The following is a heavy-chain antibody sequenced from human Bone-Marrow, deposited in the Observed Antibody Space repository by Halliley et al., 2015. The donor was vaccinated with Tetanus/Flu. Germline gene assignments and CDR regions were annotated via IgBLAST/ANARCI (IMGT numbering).Heavy chain of an antibody. CDR2: ISNSGSAM. V-gene: IGHV3-48*03. Sequence: VQSGGSLRLSCTASGFTFSSYEMNWVRQAPGKGLEWISYISNSGSAMYFADSVKGRFTTSRDNAKNSLYLQMNSLRAEDTAIYYGARSQGGLPYYYDNTGFSSWGQGTLVTVSS. D-gene: IGHD3-22*01. J-gene: IGHJ5*02. CDR3: ARSQGGLPYYYDNTGFSS. CDR1: GFTFSSYE.